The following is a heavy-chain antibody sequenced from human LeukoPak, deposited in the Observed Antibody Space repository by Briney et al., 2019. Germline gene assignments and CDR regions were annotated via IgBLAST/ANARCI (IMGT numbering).Heavy chain of an antibody. Sequence: HPGGSLRLSCAASRFTFRNYAMTWVRQAPGKGLEWVSCISGSGGTTYYADSVKGRFTTSRDDSKNTLYLQMNTLRAEDTAVYYCAKGRGGATCYGVFDIWGQGTMVTVSS. CDR2: ISGSGGTT. D-gene: IGHD2-2*01. V-gene: IGHV3-23*01. CDR1: RFTFRNYA. J-gene: IGHJ3*02. CDR3: AKGRGGATCYGVFDI.